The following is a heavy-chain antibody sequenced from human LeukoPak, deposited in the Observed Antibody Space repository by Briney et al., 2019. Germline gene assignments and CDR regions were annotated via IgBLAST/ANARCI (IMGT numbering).Heavy chain of an antibody. Sequence: PSETLSLTCTVSGGSISSGSYYWSWIRQPAGTGLEWIGRIYTSGSTNYNPSLKSRVTISVDTSKNQFSLKLSSVTAADTAVYYCARFAVTYDYWGQGTLVTVSS. CDR1: GGSISSGSYY. J-gene: IGHJ4*02. CDR3: ARFAVTYDY. D-gene: IGHD4-23*01. CDR2: IYTSGST. V-gene: IGHV4-61*02.